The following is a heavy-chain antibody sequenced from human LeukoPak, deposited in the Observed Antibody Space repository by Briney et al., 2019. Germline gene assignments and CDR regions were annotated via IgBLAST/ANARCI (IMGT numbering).Heavy chain of an antibody. Sequence: PSETLSLTCTVSGGSISSYYWSWIRQPPGKGLEWIGHIYYSGSTNYNPSLKSRVTISVDTSKNQFSLKLSSVTAADTAVYYCARDGGSETWFDPWGQGTLVTVSS. J-gene: IGHJ5*02. V-gene: IGHV4-59*01. CDR2: IYYSGST. D-gene: IGHD3-3*01. CDR3: ARDGGSETWFDP. CDR1: GGSISSYY.